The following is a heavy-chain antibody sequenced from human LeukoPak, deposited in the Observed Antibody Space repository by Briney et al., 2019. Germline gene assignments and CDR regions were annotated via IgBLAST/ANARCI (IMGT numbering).Heavy chain of an antibody. CDR1: GFRFSDYY. Sequence: GGSLRLSCAASGFRFSDYYMNWVRQAPGKGLEWVSYISSSGSTIYYADSVKGRFTISRDNAKNSLYLQMNSLRAEDTAVYYCAELGITMIGGVWGKGTTVTISS. CDR3: AELGITMIGGV. CDR2: ISSSGSTI. D-gene: IGHD3-10*02. J-gene: IGHJ6*04. V-gene: IGHV3-11*04.